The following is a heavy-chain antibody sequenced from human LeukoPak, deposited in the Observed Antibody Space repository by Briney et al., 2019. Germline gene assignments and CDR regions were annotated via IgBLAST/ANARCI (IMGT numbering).Heavy chain of an antibody. CDR2: VSWNSGSI. D-gene: IGHD4-17*01. J-gene: IGHJ4*02. CDR3: TKDIDGDYRFGVDF. V-gene: IGHV3-9*01. CDR1: GFTFDDYA. Sequence: PGGSLRLSCAASGFTFDDYAMHWVRQVPGKGLEWVSGVSWNSGSIGYADSVEGRFTISRDNAKNSLYLQMNSLRAEDTALYYCTKDIDGDYRFGVDFWGQGTLVTVSS.